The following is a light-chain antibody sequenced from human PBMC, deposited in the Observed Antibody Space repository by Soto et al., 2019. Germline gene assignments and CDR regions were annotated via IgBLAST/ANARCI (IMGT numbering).Light chain of an antibody. CDR2: DTN. V-gene: IGLV1-51*01. Sequence: QSVLTQPPSVSAAPGQKVTISCSGSRSNIGNNYVSWYQHLPGTAPKLLIYDTNQRPSGIPDRFSGSKSGTSATLGITGLQTGDEADYYCGTWDGSLSTGVVFGGGTKLTVL. CDR1: RSNIGNNY. CDR3: GTWDGSLSTGVV. J-gene: IGLJ2*01.